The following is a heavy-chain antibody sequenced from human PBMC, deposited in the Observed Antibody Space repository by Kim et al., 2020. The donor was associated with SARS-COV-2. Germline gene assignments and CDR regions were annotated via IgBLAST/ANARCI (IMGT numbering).Heavy chain of an antibody. Sequence: GGSLRLSCAASGFDFGTYAMNWVRQAPGKGLEWVSIITGNSGITKYADSVKGRFTISRDNSKNTLHLQVTSLRAEDTAVYYCATRYAYGQDCFHYWGQGILVTVSS. CDR3: ATRYAYGQDCFHY. J-gene: IGHJ4*02. D-gene: IGHD2-2*01. CDR2: ITGNSGIT. V-gene: IGHV3-23*01. CDR1: GFDFGTYA.